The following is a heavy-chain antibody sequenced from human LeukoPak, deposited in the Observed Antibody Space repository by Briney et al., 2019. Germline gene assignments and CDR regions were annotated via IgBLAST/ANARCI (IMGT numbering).Heavy chain of an antibody. CDR2: ISGSGGST. J-gene: IGHJ4*02. V-gene: IGHV3-23*01. Sequence: GGSLRLSCAASGFTFSSYAMSWVRQAPGKGLEWVSAISGSGGSTYYADSVKGRFTISRDNSKNTLYLQMNSLRAEDTAVYYCAKAPIAIFGVVITHFDYWGQGTLVTVSS. D-gene: IGHD3-3*01. CDR1: GFTFSSYA. CDR3: AKAPIAIFGVVITHFDY.